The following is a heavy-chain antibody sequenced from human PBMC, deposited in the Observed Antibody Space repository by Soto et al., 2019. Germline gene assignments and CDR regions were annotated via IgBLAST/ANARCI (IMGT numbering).Heavy chain of an antibody. CDR3: ARRDDSETFDI. Sequence: EVQLVESGGGLIQPGGSLRLICAASGLSVTANYMTWVRQAPGKGLEWLSIIYRGGGTYYADSLKGRAIISRDGSRNMVFLQMNSLPAEDAVVYYFARRDDSETFDIWGRGTAVNVSS. J-gene: IGHJ3*02. V-gene: IGHV3-53*01. CDR1: GLSVTANY. D-gene: IGHD5-18*01. CDR2: IYRGGGT.